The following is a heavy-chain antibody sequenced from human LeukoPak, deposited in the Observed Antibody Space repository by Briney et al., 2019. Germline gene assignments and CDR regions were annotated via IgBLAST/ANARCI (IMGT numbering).Heavy chain of an antibody. J-gene: IGHJ4*02. V-gene: IGHV2-5*02. CDR3: AHGGSGWPFDY. D-gene: IGHD6-19*01. CDR2: IFWDDDR. CDR1: GFSLSTSGVI. Sequence: SGPTLFNPTQTLTLTCTFSGFSLSTSGVIVGWIRQPPGKALEWLALIFWDDDRRYRPSLKSRLSITKDTSKNQVVLTMTNMDPVDTATYYCAHGGSGWPFDYWGQGTLVTVSS.